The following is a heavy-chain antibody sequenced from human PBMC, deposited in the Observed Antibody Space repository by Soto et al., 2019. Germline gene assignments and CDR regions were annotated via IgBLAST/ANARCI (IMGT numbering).Heavy chain of an antibody. V-gene: IGHV1-58*01. CDR3: AADRWFGELTPYYFDY. CDR1: GFTFTSSA. D-gene: IGHD3-10*01. Sequence: GAPVKVSCKASGFTFTSSAVQWVRQARGKRLEWIGWIVVGSGNTNYAQKFQERVTITRDMSTSTAYMELSSLRSEDTAVYYCAADRWFGELTPYYFDYWGQGTLVTVSS. J-gene: IGHJ4*02. CDR2: IVVGSGNT.